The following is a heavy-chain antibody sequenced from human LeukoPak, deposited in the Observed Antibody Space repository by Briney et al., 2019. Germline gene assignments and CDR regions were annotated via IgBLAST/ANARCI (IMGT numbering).Heavy chain of an antibody. D-gene: IGHD2-2*01. CDR2: IRYDGSNK. J-gene: IGHJ4*02. V-gene: IGHV3-30*02. CDR1: GFTFSSYG. Sequence: GGSLRLSCAASGFTFSSYGMHWVRQAPGKGLGWVAFIRYDGSNKYYADSVKGRFTISRDNSKNTLYLQMNSLRAEDTAVYYCAKSDAIVVVPAAPTHWGQGTLVTVSS. CDR3: AKSDAIVVVPAAPTH.